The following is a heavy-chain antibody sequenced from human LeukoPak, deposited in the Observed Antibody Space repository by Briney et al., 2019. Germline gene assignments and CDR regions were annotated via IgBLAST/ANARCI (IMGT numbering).Heavy chain of an antibody. CDR3: ARRIQLWSYWHFDL. V-gene: IGHV4-4*09. J-gene: IGHJ2*01. CDR1: GGSINGYS. CDR2: MFDRGSP. Sequence: SETLSLTCSVSGGSINGYSWGWVRQPPGKGLECIGYMFDRGSPNHHPSLQNRFTTSVDTSKNEFSLRLTSVPAADTAVYYCARRIQLWSYWHFDLWGRGTLVTVSS. D-gene: IGHD5-18*01.